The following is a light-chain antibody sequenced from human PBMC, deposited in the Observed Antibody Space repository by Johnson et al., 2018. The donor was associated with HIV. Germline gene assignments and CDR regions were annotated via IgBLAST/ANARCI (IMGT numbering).Light chain of an antibody. CDR3: GTWDSSLGAHYV. Sequence: QSVLTQPPSVSAAPGQKVTISCSGSSSNIGNNYVSWYQQLPGTAPKLLIYEKNKRPSGIPDRFSASKSGTSATLDITGLQTGDEADYYCGTWDSSLGAHYVFGTGTKVTGL. J-gene: IGLJ1*01. V-gene: IGLV1-51*02. CDR2: EKN. CDR1: SSNIGNNY.